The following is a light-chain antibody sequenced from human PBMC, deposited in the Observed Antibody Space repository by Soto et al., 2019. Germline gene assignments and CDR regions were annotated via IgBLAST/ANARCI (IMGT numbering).Light chain of an antibody. Sequence: DVQMTQSPSSLSASVGDRVTITCRASQSISSYLNWYQQKPGKAPRLLINAASNLQSGVPSRFRGSGSETDFTLTITSLQPEDVATYYCQQSYTTPRTLGQGTKVDIK. V-gene: IGKV1-39*01. J-gene: IGKJ1*01. CDR2: AAS. CDR3: QQSYTTPRT. CDR1: QSISSY.